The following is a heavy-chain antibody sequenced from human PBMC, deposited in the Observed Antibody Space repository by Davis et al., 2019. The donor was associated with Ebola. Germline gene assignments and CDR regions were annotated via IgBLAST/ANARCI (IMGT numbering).Heavy chain of an antibody. V-gene: IGHV1-8*01. Sequence: AASVKVSCKASGYTFTSYDINWVRQATGQGLEWMGWMNPNSGNTGYAQKFQGRVTMTRNTSINTAYMELSSLRSEDTAVYYCARAKIVLMVYAPFYYYYGMDVWGQGTTVTVSS. CDR2: MNPNSGNT. CDR3: ARAKIVLMVYAPFYYYYGMDV. D-gene: IGHD2-8*01. CDR1: GYTFTSYD. J-gene: IGHJ6*02.